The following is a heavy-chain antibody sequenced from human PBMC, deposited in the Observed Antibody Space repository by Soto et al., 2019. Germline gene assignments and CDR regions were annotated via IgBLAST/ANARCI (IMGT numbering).Heavy chain of an antibody. CDR3: ARADPYYYGMDV. Sequence: QVQLVQSGAEVKKPGASVKVSCKASGYTFTSYDINWVRQATGQGLEWMGWMNPNSGNTGYAQKFQGRVHMAKNPSISTAYMELSSLRSEDTAVYYCARADPYYYGMDVWGQGTTVTVSS. J-gene: IGHJ6*02. CDR2: MNPNSGNT. V-gene: IGHV1-8*01. CDR1: GYTFTSYD.